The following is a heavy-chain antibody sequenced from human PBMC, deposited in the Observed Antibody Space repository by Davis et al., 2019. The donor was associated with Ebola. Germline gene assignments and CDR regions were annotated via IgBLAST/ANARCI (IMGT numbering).Heavy chain of an antibody. CDR1: GGSISSGGYY. J-gene: IGHJ4*02. CDR3: ARGRYSYGYFDY. Sequence: GSLRLSCTVSGGSISSGGYYWSWIRQHPGKGLEWIGYIYYSGSTNYNPSLKSRVTISLDTSKNQFSLKLSSVTAADTAVYYCARGRYSYGYFDYWGQGTLVTVSP. D-gene: IGHD5-18*01. CDR2: IYYSGST. V-gene: IGHV4-61*08.